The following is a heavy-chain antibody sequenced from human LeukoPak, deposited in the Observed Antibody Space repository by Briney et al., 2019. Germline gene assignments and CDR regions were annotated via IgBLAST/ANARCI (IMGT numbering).Heavy chain of an antibody. CDR3: ARDYSYPDSSGWSGGSDYYYYGMDV. D-gene: IGHD6-19*01. J-gene: IGHJ6*02. CDR1: GFPFSNYA. V-gene: IGHV3-23*01. CDR2: ISGDGGST. Sequence: GGSLRLSCAASGFPFSNYAMSWVRQAPGKGLECVSVISGDGGSTYYADSVKGRFTISRDNSKNTLYLQMNSLRAEDTAVYYCARDYSYPDSSGWSGGSDYYYYGMDVWGQGTTVTVSS.